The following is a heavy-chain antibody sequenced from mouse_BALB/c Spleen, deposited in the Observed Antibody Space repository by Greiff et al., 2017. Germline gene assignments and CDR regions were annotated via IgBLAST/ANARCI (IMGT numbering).Heavy chain of an antibody. CDR2: INPSSGYT. J-gene: IGHJ4*01. D-gene: IGHD3-1*01. CDR3: ARSSYEDYYAMDY. V-gene: IGHV1-4*01. CDR1: GYTFTSYT. Sequence: VQLKESGAELARPGASVKMSCKASGYTFTSYTMHWVKQRPGQGLEWIGYINPSSGYTNYNQKFKDKATLTADKSSSTAYMQLSSLTSEDSAVYYCARSSYEDYYAMDYWGQGTSVTVSS.